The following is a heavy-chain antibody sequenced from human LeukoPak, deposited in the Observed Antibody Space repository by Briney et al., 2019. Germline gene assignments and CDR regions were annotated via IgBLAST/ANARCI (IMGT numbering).Heavy chain of an antibody. CDR1: GGSIRSSYYY. CDR3: ARVDYYDSSGYYQEYFQH. D-gene: IGHD3-22*01. J-gene: IGHJ1*01. V-gene: IGHV4-30-2*01. Sequence: SETLSLTCTVSGGSIRSSYYYWGWIRQPPGKGLEWIGYIYHSGSTYYNPSLKSRVTISVDRSKNQFSLKLSSVTAADTAVYYCARVDYYDSSGYYQEYFQHWGQGTLVTVSS. CDR2: IYHSGST.